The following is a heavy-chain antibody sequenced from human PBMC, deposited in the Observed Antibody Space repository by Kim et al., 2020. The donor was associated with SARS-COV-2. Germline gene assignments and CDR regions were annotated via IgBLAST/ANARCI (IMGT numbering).Heavy chain of an antibody. Sequence: GGSLRLSCAASGFTFSSYAMHWVRQAPGTGLEWVAVISYDGSNKYYADSVKGRFTISRDNSKNTLYLQMNSLRAEDTAVYYCARAPGGGLWWNEHWGQGTLVTVSS. CDR1: GFTFSSYA. CDR3: ARAPGGGLWWNEH. J-gene: IGHJ1*01. V-gene: IGHV3-30*04. D-gene: IGHD2-21*01. CDR2: ISYDGSNK.